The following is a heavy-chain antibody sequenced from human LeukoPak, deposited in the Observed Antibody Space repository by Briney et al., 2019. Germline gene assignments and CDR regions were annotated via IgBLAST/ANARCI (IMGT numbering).Heavy chain of an antibody. D-gene: IGHD1/OR15-1a*01. CDR3: ARDGYGNNYMDV. J-gene: IGHJ6*03. CDR1: GFSVSSNF. CDR2: IYSGGTT. Sequence: GGSLRLSCAASGFSVSSNFMSWVRQAPGKGLEWVSVIYSGGTTYYADSVKGRFTISRDNSKNTLYLQMNSLRAEDTAMYYCARDGYGNNYMDVWGKGTTATVSS. V-gene: IGHV3-53*01.